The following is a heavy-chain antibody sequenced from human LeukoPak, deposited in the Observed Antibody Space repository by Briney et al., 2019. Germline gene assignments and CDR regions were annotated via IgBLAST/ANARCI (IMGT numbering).Heavy chain of an antibody. Sequence: GASVKVSCKASGYTFTSYAMHWVRQAPGQRLEWMGWINVYNGNLHYAQKFQGRLTMTTDTSSSTAYMELRSLRSDDTAVYYCARAEGVPAAIRASGYSFDFWGQGTLVAVSS. D-gene: IGHD2-2*02. V-gene: IGHV1-3*01. CDR1: GYTFTSYA. CDR2: INVYNGNL. CDR3: ARAEGVPAAIRASGYSFDF. J-gene: IGHJ4*02.